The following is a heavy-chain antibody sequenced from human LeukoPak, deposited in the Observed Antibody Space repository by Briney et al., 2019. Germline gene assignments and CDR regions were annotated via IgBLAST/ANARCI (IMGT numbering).Heavy chain of an antibody. CDR1: GGSISSSSYY. CDR3: AKGSRGWFDP. V-gene: IGHV4-39*01. J-gene: IGHJ5*02. CDR2: IYYSGST. Sequence: NPSETLSLTCTVSGGSISSSSYYWGWIRQPPGKGLEWIGSIYYSGSTYYNPSLKSRVTISVDTSKNQFSLKLSSVTAADTAVYYCAKGSRGWFDPWGQGTLVTVSS.